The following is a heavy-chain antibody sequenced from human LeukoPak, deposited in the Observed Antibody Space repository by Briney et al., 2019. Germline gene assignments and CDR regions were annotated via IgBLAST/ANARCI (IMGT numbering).Heavy chain of an antibody. J-gene: IGHJ6*02. CDR3: ARDKTYGMDV. CDR2: ISGSGLNT. V-gene: IGHV3-23*01. Sequence: GGSLRLSCAASGFIFSTYGMTWFRQAPGRGLEWVSGISGSGLNTYYADSVKGRFTISRDNTKNTLYLQMNSLRAEDTAVYYCARDKTYGMDVWGQGTTVTVSS. CDR1: GFIFSTYG.